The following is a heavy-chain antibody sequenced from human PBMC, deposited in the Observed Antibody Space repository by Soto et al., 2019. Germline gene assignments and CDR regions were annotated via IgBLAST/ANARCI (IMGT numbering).Heavy chain of an antibody. D-gene: IGHD2-2*01. V-gene: IGHV3-11*01. CDR3: ARARGKYCSSTSCYPPRNYYYYYMGV. CDR2: ISSSGSTI. J-gene: IGHJ6*03. CDR1: GFTFSDYY. Sequence: GGSLRLSCAASGFTFSDYYMSWIRQAPGKGLEWVSYISSSGSTIYYADSVKGRFTISRDNAKNSLYLQMNSLRAEDTAVYYCARARGKYCSSTSCYPPRNYYYYYMGVWGKGTTVTVSS.